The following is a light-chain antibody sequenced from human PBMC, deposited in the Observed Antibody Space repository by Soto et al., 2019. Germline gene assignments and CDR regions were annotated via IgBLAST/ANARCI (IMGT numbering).Light chain of an antibody. CDR2: CSS. CDR3: QQYNDWWT. J-gene: IGKJ1*01. Sequence: IARSPFTLSVSLVESATLSGSGIQSVDGDWACYQHKRCRARRRRSYCSSSGSTGIPARFSGSGSGTEFTLSIGSLQSEDFAVYYCQQYNDWWTFGQGTKVDIK. CDR1: QSVDGD. V-gene: IGKV3-15*01.